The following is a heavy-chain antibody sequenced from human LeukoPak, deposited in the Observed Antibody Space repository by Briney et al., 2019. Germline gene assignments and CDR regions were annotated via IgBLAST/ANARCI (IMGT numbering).Heavy chain of an antibody. CDR1: GGSISSYY. J-gene: IGHJ4*02. CDR2: IYYSGRT. Sequence: PSETLSLTCTVSGGSISSYYWSWIRQPPGKGLEWIGYIYYSGRTNYNPSLKSRVTISVDASKNQFSLKLSSVTAADTAVYYCARLSPLYCSGGSCYSARYFDYGGQGTLVTVS. D-gene: IGHD2-15*01. V-gene: IGHV4-59*08. CDR3: ARLSPLYCSGGSCYSARYFDY.